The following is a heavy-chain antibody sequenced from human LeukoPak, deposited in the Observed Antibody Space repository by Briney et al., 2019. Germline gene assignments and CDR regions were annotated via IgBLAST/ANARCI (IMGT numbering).Heavy chain of an antibody. J-gene: IGHJ3*02. V-gene: IGHV1-58*01. CDR1: GFTFTTSA. CDR3: AAERRRTGVHRWSAFDI. Sequence: ASVKISCKASGFTFTTSAVQWVRQARGHRLEWIGWIVVGSGNTNYAQKFQERVTSTMDISTSTAYMELSILRSEDTAVYYCAAERRRTGVHRWSAFDIWGQGTMVTVSS. D-gene: IGHD7-27*01. CDR2: IVVGSGNT.